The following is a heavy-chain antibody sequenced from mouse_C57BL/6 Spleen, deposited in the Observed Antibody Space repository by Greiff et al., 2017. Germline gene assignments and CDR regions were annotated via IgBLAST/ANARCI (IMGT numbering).Heavy chain of an antibody. CDR2: IYPRSGNT. CDR1: GYTFTSYG. Sequence: VQLQQSGAELARPGASVKLSCKASGYTFTSYGISWVKQRTGQGLEWIGEIYPRSGNTYYNEKFKGKATLTADKSSSTAYMELRNLTSEDSAVYFCAYDYDGYFDVWGTGTTVTVSS. D-gene: IGHD2-4*01. CDR3: AYDYDGYFDV. V-gene: IGHV1-81*01. J-gene: IGHJ1*03.